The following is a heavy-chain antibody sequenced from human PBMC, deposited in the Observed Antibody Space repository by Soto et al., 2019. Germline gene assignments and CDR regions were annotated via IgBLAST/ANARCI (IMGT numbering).Heavy chain of an antibody. Sequence: QSPTLSLTCAISGDSVSSNSAAWNWIRQSPSRGLEWLGRTYYRSKWYNDYAVSVKSRITINPDTSKNQFSLQLNSVTPEDTAVYYCARVSDRGYSYGYNPIDYWGQGTLVTVSS. J-gene: IGHJ4*02. CDR2: TYYRSKWYN. CDR1: GDSVSSNSAA. CDR3: ARVSDRGYSYGYNPIDY. V-gene: IGHV6-1*01. D-gene: IGHD5-18*01.